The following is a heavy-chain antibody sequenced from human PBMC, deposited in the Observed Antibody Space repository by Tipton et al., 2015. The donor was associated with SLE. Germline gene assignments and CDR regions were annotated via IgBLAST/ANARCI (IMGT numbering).Heavy chain of an antibody. V-gene: IGHV4-39*01. D-gene: IGHD6-6*01. Sequence: TLSLTCTVSGGSISSSSYYWGWIRQPPGKGLEWIGSIYYSGSTYYNPSLKSRVTISVDTSKNQFSLKLSSVTAADTAVYYCARTLAAQIDYWGQGLLVTVSS. CDR3: ARTLAAQIDY. CDR1: GGSISSSSYY. J-gene: IGHJ4*02. CDR2: IYYSGST.